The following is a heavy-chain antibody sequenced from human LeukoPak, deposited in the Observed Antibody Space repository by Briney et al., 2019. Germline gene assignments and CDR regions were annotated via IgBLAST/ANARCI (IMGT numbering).Heavy chain of an antibody. CDR2: IIPIFGTA. CDR3: ARDPVVGYYDILTGI. Sequence: SVKVSCKASGGTFSSYAIGWVRQAPGQGLEWMGRIIPIFGTANYAQKFQGRVTITTDESTSTAYMELSSLRSEDTAVYYCARDPVVGYYDILTGIWGQGTLVTVSS. D-gene: IGHD3-9*01. J-gene: IGHJ4*02. CDR1: GGTFSSYA. V-gene: IGHV1-69*05.